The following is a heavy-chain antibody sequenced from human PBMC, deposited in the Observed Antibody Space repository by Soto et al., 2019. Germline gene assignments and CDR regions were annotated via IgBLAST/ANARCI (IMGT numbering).Heavy chain of an antibody. Sequence: QVQLVQSGAEVKKPGASVKVSCKASGYTFSIYDINWVRQATGQGLEWMGWMNPNSGNTGYAQKFQGRVTMTRNTSTSTAYMELRSLRSEDTAVYYCAGRYSTSTKGVDVWGHGTTVTVSS. J-gene: IGHJ6*02. CDR1: GYTFSIYD. D-gene: IGHD2-8*01. V-gene: IGHV1-8*01. CDR3: AGRYSTSTKGVDV. CDR2: MNPNSGNT.